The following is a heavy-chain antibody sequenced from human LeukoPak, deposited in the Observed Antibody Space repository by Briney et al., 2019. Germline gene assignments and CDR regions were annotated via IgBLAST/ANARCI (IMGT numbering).Heavy chain of an antibody. J-gene: IGHJ4*02. CDR2: IIHRGST. V-gene: IGHV4-34*01. CDR3: ARGDTVAARPGRFDY. D-gene: IGHD6-6*01. CDR1: GGSFSGYY. Sequence: ETLSLTCAVYGGSFSGYYWSWIRQPPGKGLEWIGEIIHRGSTNYNPSLKSRLTISVDTSKNQFSLKLSSVTAADTAVYYCARGDTVAARPGRFDYWGQGTLVTVSS.